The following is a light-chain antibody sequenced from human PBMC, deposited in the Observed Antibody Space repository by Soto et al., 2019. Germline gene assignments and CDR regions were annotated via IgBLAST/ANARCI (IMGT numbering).Light chain of an antibody. CDR2: GNS. CDR3: QSYDSSLSGFYV. V-gene: IGLV1-40*01. Sequence: QSALTQPPSVSGAPGQRVTISCTGSSSNIGAGYDVHWYQRLPGTAPKLLIYGNSNRPSGVPDRFSGSKSGTSASLAITGLQAEDEADYYCQSYDSSLSGFYVFGTGTKLTVL. J-gene: IGLJ1*01. CDR1: SSNIGAGYD.